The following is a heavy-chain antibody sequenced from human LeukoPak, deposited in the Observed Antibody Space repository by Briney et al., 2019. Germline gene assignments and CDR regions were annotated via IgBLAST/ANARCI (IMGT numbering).Heavy chain of an antibody. D-gene: IGHD3-10*01. CDR2: IYPGDSDT. V-gene: IGHV5-51*01. CDR3: AREDLYYYGSGSYYRFDY. CDR1: GYSFTSYW. Sequence: GESLKISCKGSGYSFTSYWICWVRQMPGKGLEWIGTIYPGDSDTRYSPSFQGQVTISADKSISTAYLQWSRLQASDTAMYYCAREDLYYYGSGSYYRFDYWGQGTLVTVSS. J-gene: IGHJ4*02.